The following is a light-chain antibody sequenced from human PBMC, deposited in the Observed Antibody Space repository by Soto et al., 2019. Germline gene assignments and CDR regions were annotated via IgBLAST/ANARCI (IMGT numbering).Light chain of an antibody. V-gene: IGKV3-20*01. CDR3: HQYGSSPRT. Sequence: EIVLTQSPGTLSLSPWERATLSCRASQSVSSSYLAWYQQKPGQAPRLLIYGASSRATGIPDRFSGSGSGTDFTLTIGRLEPEDFAVYYCHQYGSSPRTFGQGTKVETK. J-gene: IGKJ1*01. CDR2: GAS. CDR1: QSVSSSY.